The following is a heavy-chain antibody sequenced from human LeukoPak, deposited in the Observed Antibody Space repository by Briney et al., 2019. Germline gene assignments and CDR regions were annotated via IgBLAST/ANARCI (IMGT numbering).Heavy chain of an antibody. D-gene: IGHD1-7*01. CDR3: ASKGKLHSSYYYLDV. CDR2: IYYIGST. J-gene: IGHJ6*03. Sequence: SETLSLTCTVSGGSISSSYWSWIRQAPGKGLEWIGWIYYIGSTNYNPSLKSRVTMSVDTSSGQISLKLTSVTAADTAVYYCASKGKLHSSYYYLDVWGIGTTVTVSS. CDR1: GGSISSSY. V-gene: IGHV4-59*01.